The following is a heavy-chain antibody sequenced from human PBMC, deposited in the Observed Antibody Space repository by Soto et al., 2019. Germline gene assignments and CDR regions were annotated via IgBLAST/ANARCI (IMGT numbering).Heavy chain of an antibody. J-gene: IGHJ3*01. CDR3: ATSAGYGVAFDV. D-gene: IGHD5-12*01. CDR1: GFTFSIYA. CDR2: ITNNGDTT. V-gene: IGHV3-23*04. Sequence: EKQLVESGGALAQPGGSLRLSCVGSGFTFSIYALTWVRQAPGKRLEWVSLITNNGDTTFFGDSVKGRFSISRDNSKNTLYLQLETLGSEDTAVYYCATSAGYGVAFDVWGQGTMVAVSS.